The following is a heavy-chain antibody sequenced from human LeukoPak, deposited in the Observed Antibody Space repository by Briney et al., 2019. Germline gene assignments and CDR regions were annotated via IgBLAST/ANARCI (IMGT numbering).Heavy chain of an antibody. V-gene: IGHV4-39*01. Sequence: SETLSLTCTVSGGSISSGSYYWGWIRQPPGKGLEWIGSIYYSGSTYYNPSLKSRVTISVDTSKNQFSLKLSSVTAADTAVYYCARHASYCSGGSCYKGWFDPWGQGTLVSVSS. J-gene: IGHJ5*02. CDR2: IYYSGST. CDR1: GGSISSGSYY. D-gene: IGHD2-15*01. CDR3: ARHASYCSGGSCYKGWFDP.